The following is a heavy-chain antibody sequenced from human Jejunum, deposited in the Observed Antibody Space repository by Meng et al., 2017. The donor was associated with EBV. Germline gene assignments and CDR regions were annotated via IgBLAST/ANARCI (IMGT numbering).Heavy chain of an antibody. CDR1: GDTFTSHG. J-gene: IGHJ4*02. CDR3: ARLFCGDDCFSTYYFDS. Sequence: GEPGRSGAEVKKPGSSVKLSCKASGDTFTSHGVGWVRLAPGQGPEWLGGIIPVFGTANYPLRFQDRVTITADKSTNTGYMELGGLRSDDTAVYYCARLFCGDDCFSTYYFDSWGQGTLVTVSS. D-gene: IGHD2-21*01. V-gene: IGHV1-69*06. CDR2: IIPVFGTA.